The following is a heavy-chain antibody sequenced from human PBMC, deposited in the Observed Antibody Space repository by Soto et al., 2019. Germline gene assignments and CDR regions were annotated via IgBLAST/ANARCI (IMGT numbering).Heavy chain of an antibody. CDR3: AKVGYDSSGYYSYYDY. V-gene: IGHV3-23*01. Sequence: GGSLRLSCAASGFTFTGYAMSWVRQAPGKGLEWVSGISGSGSSTDYADSVKGRFTISRDNSKNTLYLQMNSLRAEDTAVYYCAKVGYDSSGYYSYYDYWGQGTLVTVSS. CDR2: ISGSGSST. CDR1: GFTFTGYA. J-gene: IGHJ4*02. D-gene: IGHD3-22*01.